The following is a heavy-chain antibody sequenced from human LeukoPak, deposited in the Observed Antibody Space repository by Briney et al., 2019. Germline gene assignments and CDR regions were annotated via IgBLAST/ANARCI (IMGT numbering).Heavy chain of an antibody. CDR3: ARSEIPLAYYY. D-gene: IGHD6-19*01. CDR2: INPNSGGT. CDR1: GYTFTDYY. J-gene: IGHJ4*02. Sequence: GASVKVSCKASGYTFTDYYMHWVRQAPGQGLEWMGLINPNSGGTKYAQKYQGRVIMTRDTSISTAYMDLSRLRSDDTAVYYCARSEIPLAYYYWGQGTLVTVSS. V-gene: IGHV1-2*02.